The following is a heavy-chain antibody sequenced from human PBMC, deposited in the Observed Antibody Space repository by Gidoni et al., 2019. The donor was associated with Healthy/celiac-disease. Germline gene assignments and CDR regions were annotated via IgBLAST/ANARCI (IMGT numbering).Heavy chain of an antibody. CDR1: GFTFSSYW. Sequence: EVQLVESGGGLVQPGGSVRLSCAASGFTFSSYWMHWVRQAPGKGLVWVSRINSDGSSTSYADSVKGRFTISRDNAKNTLYLQMNSLRAEDTAVYYCATLYPERSQVGYYYGMDVWGQGTTVTVSS. D-gene: IGHD1-1*01. V-gene: IGHV3-74*01. J-gene: IGHJ6*02. CDR3: ATLYPERSQVGYYYGMDV. CDR2: INSDGSST.